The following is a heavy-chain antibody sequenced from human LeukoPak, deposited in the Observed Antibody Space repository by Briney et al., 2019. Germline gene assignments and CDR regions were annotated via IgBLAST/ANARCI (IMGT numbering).Heavy chain of an antibody. CDR2: ISSSSSYI. V-gene: IGHV3-21*01. Sequence: GGSLRLSCAASGFTFSSYSMNWVRQAPGKGLEWVSSISSSSSYIYYADSVKGRFTISRDNAKNSLYLQMNSLRAEDTAVYYCGRAGTGATSFDYWAQGPLVTVS. CDR1: GFTFSSYS. D-gene: IGHD1-26*01. CDR3: GRAGTGATSFDY. J-gene: IGHJ4*02.